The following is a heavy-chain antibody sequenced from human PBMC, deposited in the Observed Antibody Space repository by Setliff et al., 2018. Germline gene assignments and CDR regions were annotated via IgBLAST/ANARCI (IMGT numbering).Heavy chain of an antibody. Sequence: ASVKVSCKASGYTFTSYGISWVRQAPGKGLEWMGGFNPEDGETIYAQKFQGRDSMTEDTSRDTAYMELSSLRSEDTAVYFCATGVRQGFYFYMDVWVKGTTVTVSS. CDR2: FNPEDGET. D-gene: IGHD3-3*01. J-gene: IGHJ6*03. CDR1: GYTFTSYG. CDR3: ATGVRQGFYFYMDV. V-gene: IGHV1-24*01.